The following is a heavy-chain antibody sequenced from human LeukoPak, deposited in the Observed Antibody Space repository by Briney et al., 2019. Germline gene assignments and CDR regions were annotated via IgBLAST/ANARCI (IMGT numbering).Heavy chain of an antibody. Sequence: ASVKVSCKASGYTFTSYYMHWVRQAPGQGLEGMGIINPSGGSPSYAQKFQGRVTMTRDTSTSTVYMELSSLRSEDTAVYYCARGKAYYYDSSGRYGMDVWGQGTTVTVSS. CDR1: GYTFTSYY. D-gene: IGHD3-22*01. CDR2: INPSGGSP. J-gene: IGHJ6*02. CDR3: ARGKAYYYDSSGRYGMDV. V-gene: IGHV1-46*01.